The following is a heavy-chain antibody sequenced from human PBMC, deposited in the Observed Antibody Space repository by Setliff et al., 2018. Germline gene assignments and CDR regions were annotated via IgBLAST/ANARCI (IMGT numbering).Heavy chain of an antibody. CDR2: IYYSGST. J-gene: IGHJ3*02. CDR1: GGSISSGGYY. Sequence: SETLSLTCTVSGGSISSGGYYWSWIRQHPGEGLEWIGYIYYSGSTYYNPSLKSRVTISVDTSKNQFSLKLSSVTAADTAVYYCARVPRLTDTRNAFDIWGQGTMVTVSS. CDR3: ARVPRLTDTRNAFDI. V-gene: IGHV4-31*03. D-gene: IGHD5-18*01.